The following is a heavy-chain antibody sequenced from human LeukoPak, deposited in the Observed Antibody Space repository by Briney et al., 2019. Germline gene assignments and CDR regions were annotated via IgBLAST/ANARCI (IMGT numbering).Heavy chain of an antibody. D-gene: IGHD3-10*01. CDR1: KLTFVNYA. Sequence: GGSLRLSCAASKLTFVNYAMSGVRQAPGKGLEWVSTISGSGDATYYADSVKGRFTISRDNSKSTLYLQMNSLRAEDTALYYCARAYYYDSGSYYGHFDYWGRGTLVTVSS. V-gene: IGHV3-23*01. CDR2: ISGSGDAT. CDR3: ARAYYYDSGSYYGHFDY. J-gene: IGHJ4*02.